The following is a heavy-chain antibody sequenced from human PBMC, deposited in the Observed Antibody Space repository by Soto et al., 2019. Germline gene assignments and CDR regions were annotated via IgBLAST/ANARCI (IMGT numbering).Heavy chain of an antibody. V-gene: IGHV1-2*02. CDR1: GYTFTGYY. J-gene: IGHJ4*02. CDR2: INPNSGGT. CDR3: ARDLVNSYDFDY. Sequence: ASVKVSCKASGYTFTGYYMHWVRQAPGQGLEWMGWINPNSGGTNYAQKFQGRVTMTRDTSISTAYMELSRPRSDDTTVYYCARDLVNSYDFDYWGQGTLVTVSS. D-gene: IGHD5-12*01.